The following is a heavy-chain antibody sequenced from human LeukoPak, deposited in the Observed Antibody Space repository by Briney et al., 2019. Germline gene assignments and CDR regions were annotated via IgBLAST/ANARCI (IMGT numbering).Heavy chain of an antibody. CDR2: IYHSGST. CDR1: GGSISSGGYY. V-gene: IGHV4-30-2*01. CDR3: ARDSSSWYGRVDY. D-gene: IGHD6-13*01. Sequence: SETLSLTCTVSGGSISSGGYYWSWIRQPPGKGLEWIGYIYHSGSTYYNPSLKSRVTISVDRSKNQFSLKLSSVTAADTAVYYCARDSSSWYGRVDYWGQGTLVTVSS. J-gene: IGHJ4*02.